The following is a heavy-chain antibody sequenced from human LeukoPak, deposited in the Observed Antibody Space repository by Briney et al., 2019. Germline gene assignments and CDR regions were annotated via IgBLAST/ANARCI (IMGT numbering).Heavy chain of an antibody. CDR1: GFTFSSYG. Sequence: GGTLRLSCAASGFTFSSYGMSWVRQAPGKGLEWVSGISGNGDRTYYADSVKGRFSISRDNSKNTLYLQMNSLRAEDTAVYYCAKARVPDYWGQGTLVTVSS. J-gene: IGHJ4*02. V-gene: IGHV3-23*01. D-gene: IGHD3-10*01. CDR2: ISGNGDRT. CDR3: AKARVPDY.